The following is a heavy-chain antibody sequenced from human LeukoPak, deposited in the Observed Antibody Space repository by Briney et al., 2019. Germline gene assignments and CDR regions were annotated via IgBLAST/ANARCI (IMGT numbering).Heavy chain of an antibody. Sequence: SETLSLTCAVYGGSFSGYYWSWIRQPPGKGLEWIGEINHSGSTNYNPSLKSRVTISVDTSKNQFSLRLSSVTAADTAVYYCASHSVLRGIYLGFDYWGQGTLVTVSS. V-gene: IGHV4-34*01. D-gene: IGHD1-26*01. CDR1: GGSFSGYY. CDR2: INHSGST. J-gene: IGHJ4*02. CDR3: ASHSVLRGIYLGFDY.